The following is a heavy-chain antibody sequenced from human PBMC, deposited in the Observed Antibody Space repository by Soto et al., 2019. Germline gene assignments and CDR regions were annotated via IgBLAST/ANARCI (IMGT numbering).Heavy chain of an antibody. V-gene: IGHV4-59*01. D-gene: IGHD2-8*02. CDR1: GGSISSYY. CDR2: IYYSGST. Sequence: PSETLSLTCTVSGGSISSYYWSWIRQPPGKGLEWIGYIYYSGSTNYNPSLKSRVTISVDTSKNQFSLKLSSVTAADTAVYYCARLLGVAANYYHYAMDGWGKGSTVTVAS. CDR3: ARLLGVAANYYHYAMDG. J-gene: IGHJ6*04.